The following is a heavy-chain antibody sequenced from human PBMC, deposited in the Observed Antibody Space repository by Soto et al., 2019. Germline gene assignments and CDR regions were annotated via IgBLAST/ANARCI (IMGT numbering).Heavy chain of an antibody. Sequence: XECLRVSVQGSGYTFTSYWSGLGLQRPGKGLEWMGIIYPGASYTRYSPSFQGQVTISADKSISTAYLQWSSLKASDTAMYYCAGPDYSSSYYYYYYGMDVWGQGTTVTVSS. V-gene: IGHV5-51*01. J-gene: IGHJ6*02. CDR2: IYPGASYT. CDR3: AGPDYSSSYYYYYYGMDV. D-gene: IGHD6-6*01. CDR1: GYTFTSYW.